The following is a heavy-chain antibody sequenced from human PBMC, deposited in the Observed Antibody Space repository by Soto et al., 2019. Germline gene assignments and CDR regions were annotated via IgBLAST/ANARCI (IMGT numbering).Heavy chain of an antibody. CDR2: INHSGST. J-gene: IGHJ3*02. V-gene: IGHV4-34*01. Sequence: PSETLSLTCAVYGGSFSGYYWSWIRQPPGKGLEWIGEINHSGSTNYNPSLKSRVTISVDTSKNQFSLKLSSVTAADTAVCYCARRPGYCSSTSCYLGAFDIWGQGTMVTVSS. CDR3: ARRPGYCSSTSCYLGAFDI. D-gene: IGHD2-2*01. CDR1: GGSFSGYY.